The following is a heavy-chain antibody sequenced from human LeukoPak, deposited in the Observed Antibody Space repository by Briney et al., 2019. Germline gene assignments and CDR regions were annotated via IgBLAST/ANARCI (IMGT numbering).Heavy chain of an antibody. Sequence: GGSLRLSCTGSGFTVSDYTITWIRQAPGKGLEWVGFIINRADGGTTEFAASVKDRFNISRDDSKSIAYLHMNSLKIEDAGVYYCTRDPVMIEGVWGQGTTVIVSS. V-gene: IGHV3-49*03. CDR1: GFTVSDYT. CDR2: IINRADGGTT. J-gene: IGHJ6*02. D-gene: IGHD3-16*01. CDR3: TRDPVMIEGV.